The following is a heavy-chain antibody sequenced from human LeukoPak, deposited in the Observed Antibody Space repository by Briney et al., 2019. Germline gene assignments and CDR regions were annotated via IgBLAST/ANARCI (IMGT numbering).Heavy chain of an antibody. J-gene: IGHJ6*02. CDR3: GGEFSSSPASMDV. CDR1: GFTFGDYA. CDR2: ISSTGDNI. D-gene: IGHD6-13*01. Sequence: GGSLRLSCTASGFTFGDYAMSWVRQAPGKGLEWLSFISSTGDNIYYVDSVKGRFTISRDNAKNSLYLQMNSLREEDTAVYYCGGEFSSSPASMDVWGQGASVTVSS. V-gene: IGHV3-21*06.